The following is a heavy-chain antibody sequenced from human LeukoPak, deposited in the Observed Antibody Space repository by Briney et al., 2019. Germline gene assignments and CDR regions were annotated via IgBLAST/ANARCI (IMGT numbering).Heavy chain of an antibody. CDR2: ISSSSSYK. D-gene: IGHD4-17*01. CDR3: ARGSYGDYGRDWFDP. Sequence: PGGSLRLSCAASGFTFSSYSMNWVRQVPGKGLEWVSAISSSSSYKYYADSVKGRFTISRDNAKNSLYLQMNSLRAEDTAVYYCARGSYGDYGRDWFDPWGQGTLVTVSS. J-gene: IGHJ5*02. CDR1: GFTFSSYS. V-gene: IGHV3-21*01.